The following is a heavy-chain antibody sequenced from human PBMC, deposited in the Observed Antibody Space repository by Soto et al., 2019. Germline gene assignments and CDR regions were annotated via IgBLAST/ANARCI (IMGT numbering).Heavy chain of an antibody. Sequence: GESLKISCKGSGYSFTSYWISWVRQMPGKGLEWMGRIDPSDSYTNYSPSFQGHVTISADKSVSTAYLQWSSLKASDTAMYYCARGMRYYYGMDVWGQGTTVTVSS. CDR3: ARGMRYYYGMDV. V-gene: IGHV5-10-1*01. CDR1: GYSFTSYW. CDR2: IDPSDSYT. J-gene: IGHJ6*02.